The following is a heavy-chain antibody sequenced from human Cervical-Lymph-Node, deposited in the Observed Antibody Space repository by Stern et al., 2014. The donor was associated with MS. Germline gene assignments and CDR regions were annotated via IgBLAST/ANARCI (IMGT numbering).Heavy chain of an antibody. CDR1: GYTFTGYY. Sequence: QVKLVQSGAEVKKPAASVKVSCKASGYTFTGYYMHWVRQAPGQGLEWMGWVNPNSGGTNYAQKVQGWVTMTRDTSISTAYMELSRLRSDDTAVYYCARSGGSSHPYWYFDLWGRGTLVTVSS. CDR2: VNPNSGGT. V-gene: IGHV1-2*04. CDR3: ARSGGSSHPYWYFDL. J-gene: IGHJ2*01.